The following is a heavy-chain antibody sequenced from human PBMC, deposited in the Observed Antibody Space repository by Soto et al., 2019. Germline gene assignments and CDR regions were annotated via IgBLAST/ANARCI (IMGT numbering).Heavy chain of an antibody. D-gene: IGHD3-9*01. Sequence: QVQLVQSGAEVKKPGSSVKVSCKASGGTFSSYAISWVRQAPGQGLEWMGGIIPIFGTANYAQKFQGRVTITADESTSTAYMDLSSLRSEDTAVYYCARDSRYDILTGYYPLYYYGMDVWGQGTTVTVSS. V-gene: IGHV1-69*01. CDR2: IIPIFGTA. CDR1: GGTFSSYA. J-gene: IGHJ6*02. CDR3: ARDSRYDILTGYYPLYYYGMDV.